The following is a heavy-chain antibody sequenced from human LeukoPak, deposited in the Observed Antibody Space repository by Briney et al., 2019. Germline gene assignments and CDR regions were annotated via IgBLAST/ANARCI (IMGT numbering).Heavy chain of an antibody. CDR3: AREEYSSDWYGHDS. D-gene: IGHD6-13*01. CDR1: GGSISSGSYF. V-gene: IGHV4-39*07. CDR2: IYYTGTT. Sequence: SETLSLTCTVSGGSISSGSYFRSWIRQPPGRGLEWIGSIYYTGTTFDNPSLKSRVTLSVDTSKNQFSLRLTSVTAADTAFYYCAREEYSSDWYGHDSWGQGTLVTVSS. J-gene: IGHJ4*02.